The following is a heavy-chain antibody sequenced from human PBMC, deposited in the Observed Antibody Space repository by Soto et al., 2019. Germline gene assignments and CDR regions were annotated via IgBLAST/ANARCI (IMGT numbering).Heavy chain of an antibody. CDR2: IYYSGRT. CDR1: GGPISSFY. D-gene: IGHD4-17*01. J-gene: IGHJ6*02. V-gene: IGHV4-59*01. CDR3: ARSADYGDYGYYYYAMDI. Sequence: SETLSLTCTVSGGPISSFYWSWIRQPPGKGLEWIGHIYYSGRTNYKPSLKSRVTISVDTSKNQLSLKLTSVTAADTAVYYCARSADYGDYGYYYYAMDIWGQGTTVTVSS.